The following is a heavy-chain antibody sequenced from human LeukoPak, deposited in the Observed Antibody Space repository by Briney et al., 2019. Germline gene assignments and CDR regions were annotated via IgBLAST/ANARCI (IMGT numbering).Heavy chain of an antibody. D-gene: IGHD3-22*01. CDR1: GGTFSSYA. V-gene: IGHV1-69*05. J-gene: IGHJ4*02. CDR3: ARQGVQPSYYDSSGTGLYFDY. Sequence: SVKVSCKASGGTFSSYAISWVRQAPGQGLEWMGRIIPIFGTANYAQKFQGRVTITTDESTSTAYMELTSLRSEDTAVYYCARQGVQPSYYDSSGTGLYFDYWGQGTLVTVSS. CDR2: IIPIFGTA.